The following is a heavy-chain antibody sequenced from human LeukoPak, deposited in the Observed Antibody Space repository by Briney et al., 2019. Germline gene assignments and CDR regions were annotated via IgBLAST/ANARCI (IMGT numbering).Heavy chain of an antibody. V-gene: IGHV3-30*18. J-gene: IGHJ6*02. Sequence: GGSLRLSCAASGFTFSSYGMHWARQAPGKGLEWVAVISYDGSNKYYADSVKGRFTISRDNSKNTLYLQMNSLRAEDTAVYYCAKAPRRGYYYYGMDVWGQGTTVTVSS. CDR1: GFTFSSYG. CDR3: AKAPRRGYYYYGMDV. CDR2: ISYDGSNK.